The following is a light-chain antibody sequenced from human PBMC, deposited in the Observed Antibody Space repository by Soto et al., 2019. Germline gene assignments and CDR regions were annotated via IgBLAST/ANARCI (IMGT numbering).Light chain of an antibody. CDR1: QSVSSSY. CDR3: QQYENWPQLT. J-gene: IGKJ4*01. CDR2: GAS. Sequence: EIVLTQSPATLSLSPGERATLSCGASQSVSSSYLAWYQQKPGLAPRLLIYGASSRAPGIPARFSGSGSGTEFTLTISSLQSEDIAVYYCQQYENWPQLTFGGGTKVDIK. V-gene: IGKV3-15*01.